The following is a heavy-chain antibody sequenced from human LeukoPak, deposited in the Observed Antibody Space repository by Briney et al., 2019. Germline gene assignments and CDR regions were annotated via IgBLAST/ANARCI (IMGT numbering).Heavy chain of an antibody. D-gene: IGHD2-2*01. CDR1: GGSISSYY. CDR3: ARAGRYCTSTSCYLLDY. CDR2: IYYSGST. Sequence: SETLSLTCTVSGGSISSYYWSWIRQPPGKGLEWIGYIYYSGSTNYNPSLKSRVTMSVDTSKNQFSLKLSSVTAADTAVYYCARAGRYCTSTSCYLLDYWGQGTLVTVSS. J-gene: IGHJ4*02. V-gene: IGHV4-59*12.